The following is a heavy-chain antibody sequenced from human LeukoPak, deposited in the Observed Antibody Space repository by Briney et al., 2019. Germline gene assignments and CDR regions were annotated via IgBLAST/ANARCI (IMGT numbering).Heavy chain of an antibody. CDR1: GYTFTSNY. CDR2: ISPSGGST. D-gene: IGHD5-24*01. J-gene: IGHJ5*02. Sequence: ASVKVSCTAFGYTFTSNYMHWVRQAPGQGPEWMGVISPSGGSTTYAQKFRGRVALTRDMSTSTDYLELSSLRSEDTAVYYCARDNSVRDEAWWFNPWGQGTLATASS. V-gene: IGHV1-46*01. CDR3: ARDNSVRDEAWWFNP.